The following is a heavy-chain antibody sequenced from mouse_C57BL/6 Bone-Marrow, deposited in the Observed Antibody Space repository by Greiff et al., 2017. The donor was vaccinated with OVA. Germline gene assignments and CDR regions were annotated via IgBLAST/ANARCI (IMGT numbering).Heavy chain of an antibody. CDR2: IDPENGDT. CDR1: GFNIKDDY. Sequence: EVQLQQSGAELVRPGASVKLSCTASGFNIKDDYMHWVKQRPEQGLEWIGWIDPENGDTEYDSKFQGKATITADTSSNTAYLQLSSLTSEAAAVYYYTTDYGSRVDYYLGFWDRDTTHTVSS. CDR3: TTDYGSRVDYYLGF. J-gene: IGHJ2*01. D-gene: IGHD1-1*01. V-gene: IGHV14-4*01.